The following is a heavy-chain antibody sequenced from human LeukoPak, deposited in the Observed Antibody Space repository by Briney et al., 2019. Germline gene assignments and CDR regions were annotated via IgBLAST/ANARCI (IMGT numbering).Heavy chain of an antibody. D-gene: IGHD2-8*01. V-gene: IGHV3-21*04. J-gene: IGHJ6*02. CDR3: ARAGYCTNGVCPPHPAYYYYGMDV. Sequence: GGSLRLSCAASGFTFSSYAMSWVRQAPGKGLEWVSAISSSGSTIYYADSVKGRFTISRDNAKNSLYLQMNSLRAEDTAVYYCARAGYCTNGVCPPHPAYYYYGMDVWGQGTTVTVS. CDR1: GFTFSSYA. CDR2: ISSSGSTI.